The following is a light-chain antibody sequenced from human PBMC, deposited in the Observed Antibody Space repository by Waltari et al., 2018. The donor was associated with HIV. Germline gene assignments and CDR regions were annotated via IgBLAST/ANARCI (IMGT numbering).Light chain of an antibody. Sequence: SSELTQDPAVSVALGQTVRVTCHGESLRSYYTSWYQQKPGQAPVLVIYGKNNRPSGIPDRFSGSSSGNTASLTITGAQAEDEADYYCNSRDSSGNHPFGGGTKLTVL. CDR2: GKN. CDR3: NSRDSSGNHP. V-gene: IGLV3-19*01. CDR1: SLRSYY. J-gene: IGLJ2*01.